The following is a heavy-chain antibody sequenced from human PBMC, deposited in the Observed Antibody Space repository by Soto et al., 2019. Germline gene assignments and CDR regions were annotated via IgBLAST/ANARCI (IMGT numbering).Heavy chain of an antibody. Sequence: ASVKVSCKASGYTFTGYYMHWVRQAPGQGLEWMGWINPNSGGTNYAQKFQGWVTMTRDTSISTAYMELSRLRSDDTAVYYCARAPYDYVWGSYRPNYAFDIWGQGTMVTVSS. V-gene: IGHV1-2*04. CDR2: INPNSGGT. CDR3: ARAPYDYVWGSYRPNYAFDI. D-gene: IGHD3-16*02. J-gene: IGHJ3*02. CDR1: GYTFTGYY.